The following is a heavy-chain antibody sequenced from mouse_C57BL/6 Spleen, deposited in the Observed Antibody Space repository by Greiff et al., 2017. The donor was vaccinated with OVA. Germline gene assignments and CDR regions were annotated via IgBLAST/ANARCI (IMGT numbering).Heavy chain of an antibody. CDR2: IDPETGGT. Sequence: VQLQQSGAELVRPGASVTLSCKASGYTFTDYEMHWVKQTPVHGLEWIGAIDPETGGTDYNQKFKGKAILTADKSSNTAYMKLRSLTSEDSAVYYCTRYYYGSGWFAYWGQGTLVTVSA. J-gene: IGHJ3*01. CDR3: TRYYYGSGWFAY. D-gene: IGHD1-1*01. CDR1: GYTFTDYE. V-gene: IGHV1-15*01.